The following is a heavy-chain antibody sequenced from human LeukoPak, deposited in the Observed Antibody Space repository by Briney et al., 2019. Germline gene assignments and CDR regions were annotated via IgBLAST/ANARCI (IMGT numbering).Heavy chain of an antibody. CDR1: GGSISSYY. J-gene: IGHJ5*02. CDR2: IYTRGST. CDR3: ARDGNPLLYCSGGSCYPNWFDP. D-gene: IGHD2-15*01. V-gene: IGHV4-4*07. Sequence: SETLSLTCTVSGGSISSYYWSWIRQPAGKGLEWIGRIYTRGSTNYNPSLKSRGTMSVDTSKNQFSLKLSSVTAADTGVYYCARDGNPLLYCSGGSCYPNWFDPWGQGTLVTVSS.